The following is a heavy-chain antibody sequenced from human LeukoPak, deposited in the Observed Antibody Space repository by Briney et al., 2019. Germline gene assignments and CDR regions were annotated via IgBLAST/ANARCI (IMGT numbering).Heavy chain of an antibody. CDR2: IKYDGSEK. J-gene: IGHJ4*02. CDR1: GFTFSSYW. CDR3: AKDIEPAGLFLDY. D-gene: IGHD6-13*01. Sequence: GGSLRLSCAASGFTFSSYWMTWVRQAPGKGLEWVANIKYDGSEKDYMDSVKGRFTTSRDNAKNSLYLQMNSLRAEDTAVYYCAKDIEPAGLFLDYWGQGTLVTVSS. V-gene: IGHV3-7*04.